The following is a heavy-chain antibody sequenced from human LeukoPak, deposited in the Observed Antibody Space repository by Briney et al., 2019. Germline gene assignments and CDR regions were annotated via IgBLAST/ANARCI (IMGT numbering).Heavy chain of an antibody. V-gene: IGHV4-4*07. CDR3: ARRGLADYSNYVSWFDP. Sequence: SETLSLTCTVSGGSISSYYWSWIRQPAGKGLEWIGRIYTSGSTNYNPSLKSRVTMSVDTSKNQFSLKLSPVTAADTAVYYCARRGLADYSNYVSWFDPWGQGTLVTVSS. CDR1: GGSISSYY. CDR2: IYTSGST. J-gene: IGHJ5*02. D-gene: IGHD4-4*01.